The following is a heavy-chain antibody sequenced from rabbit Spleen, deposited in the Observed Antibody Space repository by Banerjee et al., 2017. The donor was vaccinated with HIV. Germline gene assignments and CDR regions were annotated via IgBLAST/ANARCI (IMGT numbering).Heavy chain of an antibody. CDR3: ARTTYGYDDYADLYYAAMDL. V-gene: IGHV1S40*01. J-gene: IGHJ6*01. Sequence: QSLEESGGDLVKPGASLTLTCTASGVSFSFSSYMCWVRQAPGKGLEWIACIDIGSSGFTYYANWAKGRFTISKTSSTTVTLQMTSLTAADTATYFCARTTYGYDDYADLYYAAMDLWGQGTLVTVS. CDR1: GVSFSFSSY. D-gene: IGHD6-1*01. CDR2: IDIGSSGFT.